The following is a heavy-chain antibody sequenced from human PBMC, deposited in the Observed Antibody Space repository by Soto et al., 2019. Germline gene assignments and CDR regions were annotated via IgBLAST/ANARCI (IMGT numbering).Heavy chain of an antibody. V-gene: IGHV3-48*03. J-gene: IGHJ6*02. CDR2: ISSSGSTI. Sequence: PVGSLRLSCAASGFTFSSYEMNWVRQAPGKGLEWVSYISSSGSTIYYADSVKGRFTISRDNAKNSLYLQMNSLRAEDTAVYYCARDFPYSYGYWSLDVWGQGTTVTVSS. CDR3: ARDFPYSYGYWSLDV. D-gene: IGHD5-18*01. CDR1: GFTFSSYE.